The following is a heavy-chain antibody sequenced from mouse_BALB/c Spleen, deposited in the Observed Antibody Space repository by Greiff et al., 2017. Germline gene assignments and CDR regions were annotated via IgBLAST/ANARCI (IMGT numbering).Heavy chain of an antibody. D-gene: IGHD1-1*01. CDR3: ARNENYYGAY. V-gene: IGHV2-2*02. CDR1: GFSLTSYG. CDR2: IWSGGST. Sequence: VQLQQSGPGLVQPSQSLSITCTVSGFSLTSYGVHWVRQSPGKGLEWLGVIWSGGSTDYNAAFISRLSISKDNSKSQVFFKMNSLQANDTAIYYCARNENYYGAYWGQGTLVTVSA. J-gene: IGHJ3*01.